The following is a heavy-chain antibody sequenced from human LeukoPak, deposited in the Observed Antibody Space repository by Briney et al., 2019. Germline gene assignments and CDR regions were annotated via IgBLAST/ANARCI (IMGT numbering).Heavy chain of an antibody. CDR1: GYSFSSLW. CDR3: ARGGPAGQTPDY. J-gene: IGHJ4*01. V-gene: IGHV3-74*01. Sequence: GGSLRLSCAASGYSFSSLWMHWVRQVPGKGLMWVSFTSNDGSVADYADSVKGRFTISRDNARNTVYLQMNSLGAEDTAVYYCARGGPAGQTPDYWGHGTLVTVSS. D-gene: IGHD5-12*01. CDR2: TSNDGSVA.